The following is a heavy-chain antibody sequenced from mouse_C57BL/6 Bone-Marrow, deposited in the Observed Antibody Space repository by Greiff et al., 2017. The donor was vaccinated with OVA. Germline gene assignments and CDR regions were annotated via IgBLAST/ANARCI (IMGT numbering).Heavy chain of an antibody. CDR1: GYTFTSYW. J-gene: IGHJ2*01. CDR2: IHPNSGST. CDR3: ARERGLLPYFDY. V-gene: IGHV1-64*01. D-gene: IGHD1-1*01. Sequence: VQLQQSGAELVKPGASVKLSCKASGYTFTSYWMHWVKQRPGQGLEWIGMIHPNSGSTNYNEKFKSKATLTVDKSSSTAYMQLSSPTSEDSAVYYCARERGLLPYFDYWGQGTTLTVSS.